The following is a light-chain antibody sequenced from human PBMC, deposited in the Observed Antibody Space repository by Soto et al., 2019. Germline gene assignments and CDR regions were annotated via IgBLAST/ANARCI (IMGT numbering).Light chain of an antibody. J-gene: IGKJ1*01. CDR1: QSVRSSY. Sequence: EMVLTQSPGTLSLSPGERATLSCRASQSVRSSYLAWYQQKPGQAPRLLIYGASSRATGIPDRFSGSGFGTDFTLTISRLEPEDFAEYYCSTLWTFGQGTKVEIK. CDR2: GAS. CDR3: STLWT. V-gene: IGKV3-20*01.